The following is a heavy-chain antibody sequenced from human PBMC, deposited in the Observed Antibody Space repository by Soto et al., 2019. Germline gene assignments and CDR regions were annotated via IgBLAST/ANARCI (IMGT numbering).Heavy chain of an antibody. CDR2: INHSGST. J-gene: IGHJ5*02. CDR3: ARYDFWSGYHWFDP. D-gene: IGHD3-3*01. Sequence: SETLSLTCAVYGGSFSGYYWSWIRQPPGKGLEWIGEINHSGSTNYNPSLKSRVTISVDTSKNQFSLKLSSVTAADTAVYYCARYDFWSGYHWFDPWGQGTLVTVSS. V-gene: IGHV4-34*01. CDR1: GGSFSGYY.